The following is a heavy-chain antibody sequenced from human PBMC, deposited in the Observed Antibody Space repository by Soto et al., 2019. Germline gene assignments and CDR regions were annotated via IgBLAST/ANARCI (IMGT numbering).Heavy chain of an antibody. CDR3: AKMSSENYYDPVFS. CDR1: GFTFSDYY. D-gene: IGHD3-22*01. V-gene: IGHV3-11*01. Sequence: QVQLVESGGGLVKTGGSLRIVCEASGFTFSDYYMSGVRKAPGKGLEGVSYISSSGNIIYYADSMKGRFTISRDNAKNSVYLQMNSLRAEDTALYFCAKMSSENYYDPVFSWGQGTLVTVSS. CDR2: ISSSGNII. J-gene: IGHJ4*02.